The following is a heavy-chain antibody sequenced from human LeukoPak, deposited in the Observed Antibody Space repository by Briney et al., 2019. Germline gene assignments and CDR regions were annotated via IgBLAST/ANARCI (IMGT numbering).Heavy chain of an antibody. CDR2: IWYDGSNK. D-gene: IGHD3-10*01. J-gene: IGHJ5*02. CDR3: ARDSVRGVINNWFDP. CDR1: GFTFSSYG. V-gene: IGHV3-33*01. Sequence: GGSLRLSCAASGFTFSSYGMHWVRQAPGKGLEWAAVIWYDGSNKYYADSVKGRFTISRDNSKNTLYLQMNSLRAEDTAVYYCARDSVRGVINNWFDPWGQGTLVTVSS.